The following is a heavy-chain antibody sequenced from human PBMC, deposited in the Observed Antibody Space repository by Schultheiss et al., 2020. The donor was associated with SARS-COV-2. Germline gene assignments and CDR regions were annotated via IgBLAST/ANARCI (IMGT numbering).Heavy chain of an antibody. CDR3: ARDLTVTTWSAFAY. Sequence: GGSLRLSCAASGFTFSSYAMHWVRQAPGKGLEWVAGITWNSDNRGYADSVKGRFTVARDNAKDSLFLQMNSLRAEDTAIYYCARDLTVTTWSAFAYWGQGTLVTVSS. J-gene: IGHJ4*02. D-gene: IGHD4-17*01. V-gene: IGHV3-9*01. CDR2: ITWNSDNR. CDR1: GFTFSSYA.